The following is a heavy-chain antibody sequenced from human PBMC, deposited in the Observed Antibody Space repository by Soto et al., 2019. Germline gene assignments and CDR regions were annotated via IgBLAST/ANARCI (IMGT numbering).Heavy chain of an antibody. Sequence: GASVKVSCKASGYTFTSYGISWVRQAPGQGLEWMGWISAYNGNTNYAQKLQGRVTMTTDTSTSTAYMELRSLRSDDTAVYYCARDHPALRFLEWLLRTGYHYYGMDVWGQGTTVTVSS. J-gene: IGHJ6*02. CDR1: GYTFTSYG. CDR3: ARDHPALRFLEWLLRTGYHYYGMDV. V-gene: IGHV1-18*01. CDR2: ISAYNGNT. D-gene: IGHD3-3*01.